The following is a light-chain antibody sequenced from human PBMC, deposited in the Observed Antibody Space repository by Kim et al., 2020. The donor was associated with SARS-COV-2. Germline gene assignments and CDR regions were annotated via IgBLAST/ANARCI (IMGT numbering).Light chain of an antibody. CDR3: QQTFSTQYS. CDR2: GAS. J-gene: IGKJ2*03. Sequence: SAAVGDRVTITWRATQSVSSNLKWYQQRPGKAPRLLIYGASTLQSGVPSRFSGSGSGTGFTLTISSLQPEDFAIYYCQQTFSTQYSFGQGTKLEI. V-gene: IGKV1-39*01. CDR1: QSVSSN.